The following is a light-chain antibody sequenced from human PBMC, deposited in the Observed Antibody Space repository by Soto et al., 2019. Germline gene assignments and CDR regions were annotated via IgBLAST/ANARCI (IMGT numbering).Light chain of an antibody. CDR3: QQYHIYSGA. V-gene: IGKV1-5*01. Sequence: IQMTQAAPTLSASVGDRVTITCRASQSIANWLAWYQHKPGKAPKLLIYEASSLESGVPSRFSGSGSGTEFTLTINSLQPDDFATYYCQQYHIYSGAFGQGTKVDIK. J-gene: IGKJ1*01. CDR2: EAS. CDR1: QSIANW.